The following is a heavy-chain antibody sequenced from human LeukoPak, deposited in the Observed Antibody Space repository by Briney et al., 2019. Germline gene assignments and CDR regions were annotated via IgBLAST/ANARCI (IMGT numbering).Heavy chain of an antibody. J-gene: IGHJ1*01. CDR2: INHSGST. CDR3: ARGAYVVVPAAIPPAAEYFQH. D-gene: IGHD2-2*02. Sequence: SETLSLTCAVYGGSFSGYYWSWIRQPPGKGLEWIGEINHSGSTNYNPSLKSRVTISVDTSKNQFSLKLSSVTAADTAVYYCARGAYVVVPAAIPPAAEYFQHWGQGTLVTVSS. CDR1: GGSFSGYY. V-gene: IGHV4-34*01.